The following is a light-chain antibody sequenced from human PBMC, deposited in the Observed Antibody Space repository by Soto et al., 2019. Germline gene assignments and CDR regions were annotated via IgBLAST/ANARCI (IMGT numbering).Light chain of an antibody. Sequence: DIQMTQSPPSLSASVGDKLSITCRASQSVSWYLNWYQQKPGKAPKLLIFAASSLQTGVPSRFSGSGSGTDFTLTINSLQPEDFATYYCQQTNNLPWTFGQGTKVEIK. CDR2: AAS. V-gene: IGKV1-39*01. J-gene: IGKJ1*01. CDR1: QSVSWY. CDR3: QQTNNLPWT.